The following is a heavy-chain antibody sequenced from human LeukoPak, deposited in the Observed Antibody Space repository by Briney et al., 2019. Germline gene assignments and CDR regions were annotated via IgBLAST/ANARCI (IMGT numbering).Heavy chain of an antibody. D-gene: IGHD3-3*01. CDR3: VRDGDKLFQH. J-gene: IGHJ1*01. Sequence: SETLSLTCAVSGYSINSDYHWGWIRQPPGKGLEWIGHIYHSGNTNYNSSLKSRVTISVDTSKNQFSLNLRSVTAADTAVYYCVRDGDKLFQHWGQGTLVTVAS. CDR1: GYSINSDYH. V-gene: IGHV4-38-2*02. CDR2: IYHSGNT.